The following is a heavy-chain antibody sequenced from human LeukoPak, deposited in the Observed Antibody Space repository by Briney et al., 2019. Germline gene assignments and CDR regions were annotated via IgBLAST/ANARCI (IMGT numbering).Heavy chain of an antibody. D-gene: IGHD3-3*01. CDR2: MWADGNRK. CDR3: ARDNGVVHGVYYMDV. CDR1: GFTLSTYG. Sequence: TGGSLRLSCVASGFTLSTYGVHWVRQASGKGLEWVAVMWADGNRKYYTESVKGRFTVSRDNSKKTLYLQMDSLRAEDTAVYYCARDNGVVHGVYYMDVWGKGTTVTVS. J-gene: IGHJ6*03. V-gene: IGHV3-33*01.